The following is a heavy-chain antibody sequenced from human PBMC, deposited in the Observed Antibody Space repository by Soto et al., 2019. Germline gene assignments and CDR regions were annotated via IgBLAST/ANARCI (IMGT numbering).Heavy chain of an antibody. CDR2: IYTSGST. D-gene: IGHD3-3*01. Sequence: LSLTCTVSGGSISSYYWSWIRQPAGKGLEWIGRIYTSGSTNYNPSLKSRVTMSVDTSKNQFSLKLSSVTAADTAVYYCAREGVDFWSGYYYGMDVWGQGTTVTVSS. CDR1: GGSISSYY. CDR3: AREGVDFWSGYYYGMDV. V-gene: IGHV4-4*07. J-gene: IGHJ6*02.